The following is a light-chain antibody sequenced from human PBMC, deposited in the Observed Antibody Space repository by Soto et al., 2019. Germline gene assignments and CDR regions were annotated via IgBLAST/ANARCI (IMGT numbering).Light chain of an antibody. CDR3: QQYYSPWT. CDR1: QSVLYSSNNKNY. CDR2: WAS. V-gene: IGKV4-1*01. Sequence: DIVMTQSPDSLAVSLGERATINCKSSQSVLYSSNNKNYLAWYQQKPGQPPKLLIYWASTRESGVPDRFSGSGSGTDFTLTISSLQAEDVAVYYCQQYYSPWTFGQWTKVEIK. J-gene: IGKJ1*01.